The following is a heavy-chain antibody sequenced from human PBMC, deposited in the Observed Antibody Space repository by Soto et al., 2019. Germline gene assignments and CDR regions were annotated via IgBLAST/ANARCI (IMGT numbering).Heavy chain of an antibody. CDR2: IYYSGST. Sequence: SETLSLTCTVSGGSISSYYWSWIRQPPGKGLEWIGYIYYSGSTNYNPSLKSRVTISVDTSKNQFSLKLSSVTAADTAVYYCARDKRSGWYFFSYFDYWGQGTLVTVSS. V-gene: IGHV4-59*01. J-gene: IGHJ4*02. CDR3: ARDKRSGWYFFSYFDY. D-gene: IGHD6-19*01. CDR1: GGSISSYY.